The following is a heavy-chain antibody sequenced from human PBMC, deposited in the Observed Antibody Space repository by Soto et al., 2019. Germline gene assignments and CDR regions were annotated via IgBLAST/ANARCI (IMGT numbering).Heavy chain of an antibody. Sequence: PSETLSLTCTVSGGSISAHFWSWMRQPAGKRMEWIGRIYSGGRDNYNPALKSRVTMSVDTSKNQFSLTLRSVTAADTAVYYCARDNVWSGYYSFFDHWGRGSLVTVS. CDR1: GGSISAHF. CDR2: IYSGGRD. J-gene: IGHJ4*02. D-gene: IGHD3-3*01. CDR3: ARDNVWSGYYSFFDH. V-gene: IGHV4-4*07.